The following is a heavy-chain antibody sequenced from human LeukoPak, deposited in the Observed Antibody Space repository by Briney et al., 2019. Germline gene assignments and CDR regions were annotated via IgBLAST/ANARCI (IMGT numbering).Heavy chain of an antibody. V-gene: IGHV1-18*01. Sequence: ASVKVSCKASGYTFTSYGISWVRQAHGQGLEWMGWISAYNGNTNYAQKFQGRVTMTTDTSTSTAYMELRSLRSDDAAVYYCARDLGDIVVVPAAISLPWGQGTLVTVSS. CDR2: ISAYNGNT. CDR1: GYTFTSYG. CDR3: ARDLGDIVVVPAAISLP. J-gene: IGHJ5*02. D-gene: IGHD2-2*01.